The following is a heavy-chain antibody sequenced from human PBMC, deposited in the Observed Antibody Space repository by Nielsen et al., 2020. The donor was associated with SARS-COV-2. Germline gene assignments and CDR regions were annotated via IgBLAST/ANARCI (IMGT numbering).Heavy chain of an antibody. CDR2: IWYDGSNK. V-gene: IGHV3-33*01. J-gene: IGHJ6*04. CDR1: GFTFSSYG. Sequence: GESLKISCAASGFTFSSYGMHWVRQAPGKGLEWVAVIWYDGSNKYYADSVKGRFTISRDNSKNTLYLQMNSLRAEDTAVYYCARDYPHMDVWGKGTTVTVSS. CDR3: ARDYPHMDV.